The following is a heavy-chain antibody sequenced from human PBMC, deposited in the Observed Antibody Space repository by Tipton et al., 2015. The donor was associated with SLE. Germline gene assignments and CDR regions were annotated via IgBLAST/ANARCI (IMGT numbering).Heavy chain of an antibody. CDR3: ATSTVTTNPDYYYGMDV. D-gene: IGHD4-17*01. Sequence: SGFIFTSYGMHWVRQAPGKGLEWVGLIRYDGSNKFYSDSVKGRFTISRDNSRNTLYLQMNSLRPDDTAVYYCATSTVTTNPDYYYGMDVWGQGTAVTVS. CDR1: GFIFTSYG. J-gene: IGHJ6*02. V-gene: IGHV3-30*02. CDR2: IRYDGSNK.